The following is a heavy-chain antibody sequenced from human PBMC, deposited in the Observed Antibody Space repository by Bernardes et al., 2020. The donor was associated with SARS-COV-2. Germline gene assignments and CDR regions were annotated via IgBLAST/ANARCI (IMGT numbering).Heavy chain of an antibody. CDR2: IYPGDSDT. D-gene: IGHD4-4*01. CDR1: GYIFTNYW. Sequence: GESLKISCKGSGYIFTNYWIGWVRQMPGKGLEWMGIIYPGDSDTRYSPSFQGQVTISADKSISTLQADMPCTVVLDQADTGCSWNCLW. J-gene: IGHJ2*01. CDR3: SWNCL. V-gene: IGHV5-51*01.